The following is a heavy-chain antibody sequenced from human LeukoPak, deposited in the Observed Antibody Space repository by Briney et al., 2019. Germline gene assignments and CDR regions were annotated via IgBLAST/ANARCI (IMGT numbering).Heavy chain of an antibody. CDR2: IRYDGSNK. CDR1: GFTFGDYA. CDR3: AKDPKHSGYPDY. J-gene: IGHJ4*02. Sequence: GGSLRLSCTASGFTFGDYALIWVRQAPGKGLEWVAFIRYDGSNKYYADSVKGRFTISRDNSKNTLYLQMNSLRGEDTAVYYCAKDPKHSGYPDYWSQGTLVTVSS. D-gene: IGHD5-18*01. V-gene: IGHV3-30*02.